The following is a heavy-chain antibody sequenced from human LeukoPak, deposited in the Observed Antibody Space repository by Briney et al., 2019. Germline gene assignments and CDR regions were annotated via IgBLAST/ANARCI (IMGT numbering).Heavy chain of an antibody. CDR2: MNPNSGNT. CDR3: ARERGGEDAFDI. Sequence: ASVKVSCKASGYTLTSYDINWVRQAPGQGLEWMGWMNPNSGNTGYAQKFQGRVTMTRNTSISTAYMELSSLRSEDTAVYYCARERGGEDAFDIWGQGTMVTVSS. V-gene: IGHV1-8*01. D-gene: IGHD7-27*01. J-gene: IGHJ3*02. CDR1: GYTLTSYD.